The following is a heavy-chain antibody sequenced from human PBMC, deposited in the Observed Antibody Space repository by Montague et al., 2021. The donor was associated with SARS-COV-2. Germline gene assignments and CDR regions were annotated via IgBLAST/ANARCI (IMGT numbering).Heavy chain of an antibody. CDR1: GGSISSSNW. V-gene: IGHV4-4*02. D-gene: IGHD2-2*01. CDR3: ARHLVYCSSTSCYEGRFDP. CDR2: IYHSGST. Sequence: SETLSLTCAVSGGSISSSNWWSWVRQPPGKGLEWIGEIYHSGSTNYNPSLKSRVTISVDTSKNQFSLKLSSVTAADTAVYYCARHLVYCSSTSCYEGRFDPWGQGTLVTVSS. J-gene: IGHJ5*02.